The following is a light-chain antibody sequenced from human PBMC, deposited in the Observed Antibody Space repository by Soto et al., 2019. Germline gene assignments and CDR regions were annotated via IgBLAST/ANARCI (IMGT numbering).Light chain of an antibody. J-gene: IGLJ1*01. V-gene: IGLV1-40*01. CDR1: SSNIGAGYA. CDR3: QSFDSRLSSCV. CDR2: GNN. Sequence: QSVLTQPPSVSGAPGQRVTISCTGSSSNIGAGYAVHWYQQLPGKGPKLVLYGNNNRPSGVPDRFSVSKSGTSASLAIAGLQAEDEADYYCQSFDSRLSSCVFGPGTKVTVL.